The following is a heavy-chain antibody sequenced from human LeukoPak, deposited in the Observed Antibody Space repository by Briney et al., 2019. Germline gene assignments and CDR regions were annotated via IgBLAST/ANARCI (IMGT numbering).Heavy chain of an antibody. D-gene: IGHD3-10*01. Sequence: GGSLRLSCAASGFTFSSYSMNWVRQAPGKGLEWVSYISSSSSTIYYADSVKGRFTISRDNAKNSLYLQMNSLRAEDTAVYYCARGASRYYYGSGSYCIDDYWGQGTLVTVSS. CDR3: ARGASRYYYGSGSYCIDDY. V-gene: IGHV3-48*01. CDR2: ISSSSSTI. J-gene: IGHJ4*02. CDR1: GFTFSSYS.